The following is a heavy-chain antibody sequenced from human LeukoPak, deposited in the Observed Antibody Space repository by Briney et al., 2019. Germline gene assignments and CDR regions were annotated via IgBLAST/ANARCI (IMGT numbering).Heavy chain of an antibody. J-gene: IGHJ4*02. CDR1: GGSMSNIY. CDR3: ARGGRSLDY. V-gene: IGHV4-59*01. CDR2: IYYSGNT. Sequence: SETLSLTCTVSGGSMSNIYWSWIRQPPGKGLEWIGYIYYSGNTNYNPSLKSRVTISVDTSKNQFSLKLTSVTAADTAVYYCARGGRSLDYWGQGTLVTVSS.